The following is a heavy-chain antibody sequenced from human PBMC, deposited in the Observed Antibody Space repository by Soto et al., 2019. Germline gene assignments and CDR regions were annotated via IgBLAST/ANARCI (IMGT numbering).Heavy chain of an antibody. V-gene: IGHV3-15*07. CDR1: GFTFSNAW. CDR2: IKSKTDGGTT. J-gene: IGHJ3*02. Sequence: EVQLVESGGGLVKPGGSLRLSCAASGFTFSNAWMNWVRQAPGKGLEWVGRIKSKTDGGTTDYAAPVKGRFTISRDDSKNTLYLQMNSLKTEDTAVYYCTTEVVATIAGDAFDIWGQGTMVTVSS. CDR3: TTEVVATIAGDAFDI. D-gene: IGHD5-12*01.